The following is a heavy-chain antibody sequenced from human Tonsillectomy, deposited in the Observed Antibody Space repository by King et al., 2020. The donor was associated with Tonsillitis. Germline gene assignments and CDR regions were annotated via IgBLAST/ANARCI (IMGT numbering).Heavy chain of an antibody. J-gene: IGHJ4*02. D-gene: IGHD3-3*01. CDR3: ACAYYDFWSGNIGLDY. CDR1: GFTVSSNY. CDR2: IYRGGST. V-gene: IGHV3-53*01. Sequence: VQLVESGGGLIHPGRSLRLSCAASGFTVSSNYMSWVRQAPGKGLEWVSVIYRGGSTYYADSVKGRFTISRDSSNNTLYLQMNSLRAEDTAVYYCACAYYDFWSGNIGLDYWGQGTLVAVSS.